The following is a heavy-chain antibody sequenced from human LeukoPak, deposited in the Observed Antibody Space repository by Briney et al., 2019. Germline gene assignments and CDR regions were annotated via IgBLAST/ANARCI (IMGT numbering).Heavy chain of an antibody. J-gene: IGHJ4*02. CDR1: GGSISSYY. CDR3: ARVPQRYYYDSSGYYLDY. V-gene: IGHV4-34*01. Sequence: PSETLSLTCTVSGGSISSYYWSWIRQPPGKGLEWIGEINNSGSTNYNPSLKSGVTISVDTSKNQFSLKLSSVTAADTAVYYCARVPQRYYYDSSGYYLDYWGQGTLVTVSS. CDR2: INNSGST. D-gene: IGHD3-22*01.